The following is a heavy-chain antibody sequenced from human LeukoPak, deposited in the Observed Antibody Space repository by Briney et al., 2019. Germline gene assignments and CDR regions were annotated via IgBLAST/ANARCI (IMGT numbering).Heavy chain of an antibody. V-gene: IGHV4-59*01. Sequence: PSETLSLTYTVSGGSISSYYWSWIRQPPGKGLEWIGYIYYSGSTNYNPSLKSRVTVSVDTSKNQFSLKLSSVTAADTAVYYCARTTTGDYTFDYWGQGTLVTVSS. CDR3: ARTTTGDYTFDY. CDR2: IYYSGST. J-gene: IGHJ4*02. CDR1: GGSISSYY. D-gene: IGHD7-27*01.